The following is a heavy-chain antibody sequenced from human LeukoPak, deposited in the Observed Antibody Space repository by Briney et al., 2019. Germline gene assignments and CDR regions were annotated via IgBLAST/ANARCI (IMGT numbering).Heavy chain of an antibody. D-gene: IGHD4-23*01. V-gene: IGHV3-66*01. CDR2: IYSGGST. J-gene: IGHJ4*02. CDR3: ASLYYGGNNFDY. Sequence: GGSLRLSCAASKFTVSSKYMSWVRQAPGKGLEWVSVIYSGGSTHYADSVKGRFTISRDNSKNTLYLQMNSLGAEDTAVYYCASLYYGGNNFDYWGQGTLVTVSS. CDR1: KFTVSSKY.